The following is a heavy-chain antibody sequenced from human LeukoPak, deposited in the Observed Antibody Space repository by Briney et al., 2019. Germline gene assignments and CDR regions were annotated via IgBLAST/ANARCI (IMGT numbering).Heavy chain of an antibody. D-gene: IGHD3-10*01. J-gene: IGHJ4*02. CDR2: ISSSGSTI. CDR1: GFTFSSYE. V-gene: IGHV3-48*03. Sequence: GGSLRLSCAASGFTFSSYEMNWVRQAPGKGLEWVSYISSSGSTIYYADPVKGRFTISRDNAKNSLYLQMNSLRAEDTAVYYCARVVVRGVHNQLDYWGQGTLVTVSS. CDR3: ARVVVRGVHNQLDY.